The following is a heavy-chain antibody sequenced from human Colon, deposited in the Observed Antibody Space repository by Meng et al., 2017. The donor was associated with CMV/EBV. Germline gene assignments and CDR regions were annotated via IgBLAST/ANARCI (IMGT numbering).Heavy chain of an antibody. CDR1: GFTFSNAW. CDR3: AKDHRGYSASSSPDY. CDR2: IWYDEDNK. V-gene: IGHV3-33*06. Sequence: SGFTFSNAWMSWVRQAPGKGLEWVALIWYDEDNKYYADSVKGRFTISRDNSKNTLYLQMNSLRAEDTAVYYCAKDHRGYSASSSPDYWGQGTLVTVSS. J-gene: IGHJ4*02. D-gene: IGHD6-6*01.